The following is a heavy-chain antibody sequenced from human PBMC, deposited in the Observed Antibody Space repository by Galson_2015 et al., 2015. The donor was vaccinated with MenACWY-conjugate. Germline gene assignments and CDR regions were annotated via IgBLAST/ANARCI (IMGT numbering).Heavy chain of an antibody. J-gene: IGHJ3*02. CDR1: GFTFSSYA. CDR2: ISGSGGST. CDR3: AKDWDNWNDPTYAFDI. D-gene: IGHD1-1*01. V-gene: IGHV3-23*01. Sequence: SLRLSCAASGFTFSSYAMSWVRQAPGKGLEWVSAISGSGGSTYYADSVKGRFTISRDNSKNTLYLQMNSLRAEDTAVYYCAKDWDNWNDPTYAFDIWGQGTMVTVSS.